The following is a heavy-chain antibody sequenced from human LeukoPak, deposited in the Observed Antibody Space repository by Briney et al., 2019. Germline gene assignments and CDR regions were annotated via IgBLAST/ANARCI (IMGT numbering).Heavy chain of an antibody. Sequence: GGSLRLSCAASGFTFTRYAMHWVRQAPGKGLEWVAVISSDGTDKYYADSVKGRFTISRDSAKNTLYLQMNSLRAGDTAVYYCARALITMIRGVIDYWGQGTLVTVSS. D-gene: IGHD3-10*01. CDR1: GFTFTRYA. J-gene: IGHJ4*02. CDR3: ARALITMIRGVIDY. CDR2: ISSDGTDK. V-gene: IGHV3-30-3*01.